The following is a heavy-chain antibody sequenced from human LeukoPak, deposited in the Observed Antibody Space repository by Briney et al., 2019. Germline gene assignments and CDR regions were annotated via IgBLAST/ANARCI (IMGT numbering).Heavy chain of an antibody. Sequence: PSETLSLTCTVSGGSISSGGYYWSWIRQHPGKGLEWIGYIYYSGSTYYNPSLKSRVTISVDTSKNQFSLKLSSVTAADTAVYYCARAPSGYSSSWSTNWFDPWGQGTLVTVSS. J-gene: IGHJ5*02. CDR2: IYYSGST. CDR1: GGSISSGGYY. CDR3: ARAPSGYSSSWSTNWFDP. V-gene: IGHV4-31*03. D-gene: IGHD6-13*01.